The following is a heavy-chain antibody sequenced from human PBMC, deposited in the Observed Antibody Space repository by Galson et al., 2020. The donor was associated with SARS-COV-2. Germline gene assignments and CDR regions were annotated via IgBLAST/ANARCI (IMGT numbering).Heavy chain of an antibody. D-gene: IGHD2-8*02. CDR2: FYSSVET. CDR3: ARHVRSGCTGGGCHDY. Sequence: ASETLSLTCTVSSGSITSSDFYWGWIRQPPGKGLEWIGSFYSSVETSYNPSLKSRVAISVDTSRNQCFLRLSSVTAADTAVYYCARHVRSGCTGGGCHDYWGQGSLVTVSS. V-gene: IGHV4-39*01. J-gene: IGHJ4*02. CDR1: SGSITSSDFY.